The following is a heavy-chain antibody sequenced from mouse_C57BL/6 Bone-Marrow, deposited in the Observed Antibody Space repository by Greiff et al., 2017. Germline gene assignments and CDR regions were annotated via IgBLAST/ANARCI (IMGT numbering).Heavy chain of an antibody. CDR3: ARSDYSNYGAMDY. J-gene: IGHJ4*01. D-gene: IGHD2-5*01. CDR2: SNPSTGGT. Sequence: VQLQQSGPELVKPGASVKISCKASGYSFTGYYMNWVKQSPEKSLEWIGESNPSTGGTTYNQKFKAKATLTVDKSSSTAYMQLKSLTSEDSAVYYCARSDYSNYGAMDYWGQGTSVTVSS. V-gene: IGHV1-42*01. CDR1: GYSFTGYY.